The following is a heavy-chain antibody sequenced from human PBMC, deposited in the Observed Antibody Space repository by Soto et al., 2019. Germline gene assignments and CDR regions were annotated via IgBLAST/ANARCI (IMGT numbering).Heavy chain of an antibody. CDR2: IIPVFGTA. J-gene: IGHJ6*02. Sequence: QAQLEQSGGEVKKPGSSVKVSCKASRVAFSKFIVTWVRQAPGVGLEWVGGIIPVFGTANYAQKFQGRVTITADESMSTSYMEVNNLRSEDTAVYYCAKVRYSSPMGYYYGMDVWGQVTTVTVSS. D-gene: IGHD2-2*01. V-gene: IGHV1-69*01. CDR3: AKVRYSSPMGYYYGMDV. CDR1: RVAFSKFI.